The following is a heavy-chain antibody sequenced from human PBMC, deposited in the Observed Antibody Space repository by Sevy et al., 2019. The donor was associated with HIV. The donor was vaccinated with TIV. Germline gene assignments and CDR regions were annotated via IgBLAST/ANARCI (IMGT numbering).Heavy chain of an antibody. D-gene: IGHD2-8*01. CDR3: ARGRNTTEEWLEELDYYYGLDV. J-gene: IGHJ6*02. V-gene: IGHV3-30*02. CDR2: VRNDGSNM. Sequence: GGSLRLSCAASGFSLTTSDMHWVRQAPGKGLEGVAYVRNDGSNMYYADSLRDRFTISRDSPKNTLYLQMNSMRDEDTAIYYCARGRNTTEEWLEELDYYYGLDVWGQGTTVTVSS. CDR1: GFSLTTSD.